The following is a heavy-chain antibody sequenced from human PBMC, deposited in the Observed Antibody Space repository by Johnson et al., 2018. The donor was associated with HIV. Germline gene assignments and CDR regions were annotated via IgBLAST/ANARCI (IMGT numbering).Heavy chain of an antibody. CDR2: ISYDGSNK. D-gene: IGHD1-26*01. CDR3: AKFVGAGSYDAFDI. CDR1: RFTFSSYG. J-gene: IGHJ3*02. Sequence: QVQLVESGGGVVQPGRSLRLSCAASRFTFSSYGMHWVRQAPGKGLEWVAVISYDGSNKYYADSVKGRFTISRDNSKNTLYLQMNSLRAEDTAVYYCAKFVGAGSYDAFDIWGQGTMVTVSS. V-gene: IGHV3-30*18.